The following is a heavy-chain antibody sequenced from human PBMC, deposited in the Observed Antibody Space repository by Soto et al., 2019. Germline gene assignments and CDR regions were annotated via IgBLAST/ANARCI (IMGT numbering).Heavy chain of an antibody. V-gene: IGHV3-30-3*01. CDR3: ARGLWHSSGYYYFDY. D-gene: IGHD3-22*01. Sequence: GGSLRLSCAASGFTFSSYAMHWVRQAPGKGLEWVAVISYDGSNKYYADSVKGRFTISRDNSKNTLYLQMNSLRAEDTAVYYCARGLWHSSGYYYFDYWGQGTTVTVSS. J-gene: IGHJ4*02. CDR1: GFTFSSYA. CDR2: ISYDGSNK.